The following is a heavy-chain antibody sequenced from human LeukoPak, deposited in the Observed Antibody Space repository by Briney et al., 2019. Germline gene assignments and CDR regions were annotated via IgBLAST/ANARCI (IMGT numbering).Heavy chain of an antibody. CDR3: ARHGYIQFWLY. Sequence: PSETLSLTCTVSGASISRDTFFWGWIRQSPGKGLEWIGSIDSSGTTHYNSSLKSRVIISVDTSKNQVSLNLTSVTFADTAVYYCARHGYIQFWLYWGQGTQVIVSS. J-gene: IGHJ4*02. CDR1: GASISRDTFF. V-gene: IGHV4-39*01. CDR2: IDSSGTT. D-gene: IGHD5-18*01.